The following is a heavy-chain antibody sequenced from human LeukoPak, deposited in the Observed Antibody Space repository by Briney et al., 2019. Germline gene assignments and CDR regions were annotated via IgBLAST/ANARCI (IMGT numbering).Heavy chain of an antibody. J-gene: IGHJ4*02. CDR3: AREGISSSDPFDY. CDR1: GFTLSNYE. D-gene: IGHD2-15*01. Sequence: GGSLRLSCAASGFTLSNYEMNWVRQAPGKGLEWVSSISSSGRTIYYADSVKGRFTVSRDNAKNSLYLQMNSLRAEDTAVYYCAREGISSSDPFDYWGQGTLVTVSS. CDR2: ISSSGRTI. V-gene: IGHV3-48*03.